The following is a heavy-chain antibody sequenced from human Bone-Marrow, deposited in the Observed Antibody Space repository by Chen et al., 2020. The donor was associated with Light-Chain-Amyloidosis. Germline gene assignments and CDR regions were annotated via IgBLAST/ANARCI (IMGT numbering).Heavy chain of an antibody. V-gene: IGHV3-23*04. CDR3: AKDISYDDILPGYPADAFDI. CDR2: ISGGGGSR. Sequence: EVQLVESGGGLLQRGGSLRLSCAASGFALSGYAMSWVRQAPGKGLGWVSTISGGGGSRYYGDSVKGRLTISRDNSKNALFRQRNSLRAEDTAVYYCAKDISYDDILPGYPADAFDIWGQGTMVTVSS. D-gene: IGHD3-9*01. CDR1: GFALSGYA. J-gene: IGHJ3*02.